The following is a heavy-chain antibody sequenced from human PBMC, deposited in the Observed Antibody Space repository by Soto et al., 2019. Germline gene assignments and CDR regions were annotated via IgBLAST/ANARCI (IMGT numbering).Heavy chain of an antibody. Sequence: PGGSLRLSCAASGFIFSSYAMSWVRQAPGKGLEWVSLIGGSGSTTYYADSVKGRFTISRDHYKSTLYLQMNSLSAEDTAIYYCATELGYCSGGDCPPVFDYWGQGTLVTVSS. CDR3: ATELGYCSGGDCPPVFDY. J-gene: IGHJ4*02. CDR2: IGGSGSTT. CDR1: GFIFSSYA. D-gene: IGHD2-15*01. V-gene: IGHV3-23*01.